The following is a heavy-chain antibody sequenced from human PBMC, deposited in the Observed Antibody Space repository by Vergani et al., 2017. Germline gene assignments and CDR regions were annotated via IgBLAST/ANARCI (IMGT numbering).Heavy chain of an antibody. V-gene: IGHV3-23*01. J-gene: IGHJ6*02. CDR2: ISGSGGST. D-gene: IGHD1-1*01. Sequence: EVQLLESGGGLVQPGGSLRLSCAASGFTFSSYAMSWVRQAPGKGLERVSAISGSGGSTYYADSVKGRFTISRDNSKNTRYLQMNSLRAEDTAVYYCAKSTTGEVYYYYYGMDVWGQGTTVTVSS. CDR1: GFTFSSYA. CDR3: AKSTTGEVYYYYYGMDV.